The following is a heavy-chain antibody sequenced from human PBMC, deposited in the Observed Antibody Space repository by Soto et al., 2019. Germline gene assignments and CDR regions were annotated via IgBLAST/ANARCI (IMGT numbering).Heavy chain of an antibody. CDR3: AKVGGFDP. D-gene: IGHD4-17*01. Sequence: GGSLRLSCAASVFTFSRYVMSWVRQIPGKGLECVSAIGGDGESTHYADSVKGRFTISRDNSKNTLYLQLNSLRVEDTAVYYCAKVGGFDPWGQGTLVTVSS. CDR1: VFTFSRYV. J-gene: IGHJ5*02. V-gene: IGHV3-23*01. CDR2: IGGDGEST.